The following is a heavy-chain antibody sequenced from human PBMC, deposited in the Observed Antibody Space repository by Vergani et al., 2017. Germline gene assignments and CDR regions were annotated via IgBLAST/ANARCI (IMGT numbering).Heavy chain of an antibody. CDR1: GGSISSRSYY. V-gene: IGHV4-39*01. Sequence: QLQLQESGPGLVKPSQTLSLTCTVSGGSISSRSYYWGWIRQPPGKGLEWIGSIYYSGSTYYNPSLKSRVTISVDTSKNQFSLKLSSVTAADTAVYYCARHGVYYYGSGSEYYFDYWGQGTLVTVSS. CDR2: IYYSGST. J-gene: IGHJ4*02. CDR3: ARHGVYYYGSGSEYYFDY. D-gene: IGHD3-10*01.